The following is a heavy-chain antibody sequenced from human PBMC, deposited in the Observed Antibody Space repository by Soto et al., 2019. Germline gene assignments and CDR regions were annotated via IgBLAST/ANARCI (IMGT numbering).Heavy chain of an antibody. Sequence: EQLQQWGAGLLKPSETLSLTCAVYGGSFSGYYWSWIRQPPGKGLEWIGEINHSGSTNYNPSLKSRVTISVDTSKNQFYLKLSSVTAADTAVYYCAREGARGEEEIFDYCGQGTLVTVSS. CDR3: AREGARGEEEIFDY. J-gene: IGHJ4*02. CDR1: GGSFSGYY. V-gene: IGHV4-34*01. CDR2: INHSGST. D-gene: IGHD3-16*01.